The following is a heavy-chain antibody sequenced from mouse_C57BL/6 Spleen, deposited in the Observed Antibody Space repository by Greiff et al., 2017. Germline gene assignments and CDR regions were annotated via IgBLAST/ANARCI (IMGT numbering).Heavy chain of an antibody. Sequence: QVQLQQPGAELVMPGASVKLSCKASGYTFTSYWMHWVKQRPGQGLEWIGEIDPSDSYTNYNQKFKGKSTLTVDKSSSTAYMQLSSLTSEDSAVYYCARLEGLRREKVIDYWGQGTTLTVSS. CDR3: ARLEGLRREKVIDY. D-gene: IGHD2-4*01. CDR2: IDPSDSYT. V-gene: IGHV1-69*01. J-gene: IGHJ2*01. CDR1: GYTFTSYW.